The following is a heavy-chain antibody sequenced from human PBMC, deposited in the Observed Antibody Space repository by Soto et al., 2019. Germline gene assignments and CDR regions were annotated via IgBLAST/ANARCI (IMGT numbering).Heavy chain of an antibody. CDR1: GVSITSSTYY. Sequence: SETLSLTCTVSGVSITSSTYYWGWIRQPPGKGLEWIGSIYYRGSMYYNPSLKSRVTISMDTSKNQFSLKLSSVTAADTAVYYCARRWGTYFDFWGQGTLVTVSS. V-gene: IGHV4-39*07. CDR2: IYYRGSM. D-gene: IGHD7-27*01. CDR3: ARRWGTYFDF. J-gene: IGHJ4*02.